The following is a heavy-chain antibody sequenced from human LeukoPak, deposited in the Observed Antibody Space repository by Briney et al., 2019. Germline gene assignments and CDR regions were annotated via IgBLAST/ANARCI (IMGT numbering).Heavy chain of an antibody. D-gene: IGHD3-10*01. CDR2: ISGSGGST. CDR3: AKGPMVREVDY. CDR1: GFTFSSSA. J-gene: IGHJ4*02. Sequence: GGTLRLSCAASGFTFSSSAMNWVRQAPGKGLEWVSAISGSGGSTYYADSVKGRFTISRDNSRNTLYLQMNSLRAEDTAVYYCAKGPMVREVDYWGQGTLVTVSS. V-gene: IGHV3-23*01.